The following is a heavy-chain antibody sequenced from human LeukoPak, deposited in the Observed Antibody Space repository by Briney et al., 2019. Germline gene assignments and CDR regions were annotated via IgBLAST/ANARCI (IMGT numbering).Heavy chain of an antibody. D-gene: IGHD1-14*01. CDR2: ISSSGSLI. CDR1: GFTFSDYY. V-gene: IGHV3-11*04. Sequence: GGSLRLSCADSGFTFSDYYMRWIRQAPGKGLEWVSYISSSGSLIYYAVSVKGRFTISRDNAKHSLYLQMNSLRAEDTAVYYCARDKSYSTLPGTSRNWFDPWGQGTLVTVSS. J-gene: IGHJ5*02. CDR3: ARDKSYSTLPGTSRNWFDP.